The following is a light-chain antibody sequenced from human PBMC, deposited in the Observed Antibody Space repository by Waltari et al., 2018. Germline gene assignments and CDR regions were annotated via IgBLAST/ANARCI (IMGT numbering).Light chain of an antibody. CDR2: AAS. J-gene: IGKJ1*01. Sequence: EVVLTQSPGTLSLSPGERATLSCRASQSIGNYLVWYQQRPGQAPRLLIYAASTRATGIPDRFSGSGYGTDFSLTISRLEPEDFAVYYCQNHERLPATFGQGTKVEIK. V-gene: IGKV3-20*01. CDR3: QNHERLPAT. CDR1: QSIGNY.